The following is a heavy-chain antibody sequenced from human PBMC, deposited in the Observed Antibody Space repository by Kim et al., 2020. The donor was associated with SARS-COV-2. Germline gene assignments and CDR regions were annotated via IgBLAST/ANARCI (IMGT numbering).Heavy chain of an antibody. Sequence: SETLSLTCTVSGGSISSYYWSWIRQPPGKGLEWIGYIYYSGSTNYNPALKSRVTISVDTSKNQFSLKLSTVTAADKAVYYCARDRFPVVRGQKRRVYSYYMDVWGKGTTVTVSS. J-gene: IGHJ6*03. CDR2: IYYSGST. CDR1: GGSISSYY. CDR3: ARDRFPVVRGQKRRVYSYYMDV. V-gene: IGHV4-59*01. D-gene: IGHD2-15*01.